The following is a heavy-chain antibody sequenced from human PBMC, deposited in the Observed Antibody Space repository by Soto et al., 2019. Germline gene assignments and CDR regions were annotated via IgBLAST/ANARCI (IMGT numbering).Heavy chain of an antibody. CDR3: AADLGFGQVFVV. CDR2: IIALFGTT. V-gene: IGHV1-69*01. CDR1: GDTFKNCV. Sequence: QVQVVQSGVEVRRPGSSVKVSCKASGDTFKNCVISWVRQAPGQGLEWMGGIIALFGTTDFAQRLQGRLTITTDESTTTAYMELRRLRSEDTATYYCAADLGFGQVFVVWGQGTRVIVSS. D-gene: IGHD3-10*01. J-gene: IGHJ6*02.